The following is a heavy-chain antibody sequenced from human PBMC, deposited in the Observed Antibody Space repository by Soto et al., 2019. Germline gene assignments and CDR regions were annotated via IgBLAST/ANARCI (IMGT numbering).Heavy chain of an antibody. CDR1: GYSISSGYY. Sequence: TLSLTCAVSGYSISSGYYWGWIRQPPGKGLEWIGRIYHSGSTYYNPSLKSRVTISVDTSKNQFSLKLSSVTAADTAVYYCARQFRGASHLFDYWGQGTLVTVSS. CDR3: ARQFRGASHLFDY. D-gene: IGHD3-10*01. J-gene: IGHJ4*02. CDR2: IYHSGST. V-gene: IGHV4-38-2*01.